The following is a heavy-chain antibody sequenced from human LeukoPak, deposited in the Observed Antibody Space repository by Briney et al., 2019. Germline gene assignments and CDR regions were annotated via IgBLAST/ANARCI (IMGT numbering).Heavy chain of an antibody. CDR1: GISHTKYA. CDR3: AKRGIVIRGILVIGYHQEAYHYDY. V-gene: IGHV3-23*01. J-gene: IGHJ4*02. D-gene: IGHD3-10*01. CDR2: HSETCDST. Sequence: GRSLRLPYVVSGISHTKYAMPWVRQASGKGLEWVTYHSETCDSTRYADSVKGRFTISRDTSLNTLYLQMTSLRAEDTAVYFCAKRGIVIRGILVIGYHQEAYHYDYWGQGVLVTVSS.